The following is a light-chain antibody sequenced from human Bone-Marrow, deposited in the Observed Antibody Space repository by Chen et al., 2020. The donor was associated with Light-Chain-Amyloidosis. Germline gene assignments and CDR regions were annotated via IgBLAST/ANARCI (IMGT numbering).Light chain of an antibody. CDR3: GTWDNRLGCAI. J-gene: IGLJ2*01. Sequence: QSVVTQPPSVSAAPGQRITISCLGTASNIGSSYVSWYQQFPGSAPNVLIYDNTKHWPDNSARFTASKCGTSATLERTGRQTGEEATYSCGTWDNRLGCAIFGEGTRLTVL. CDR2: DNT. CDR1: ASNIGSSY. V-gene: IGLV1-51*01.